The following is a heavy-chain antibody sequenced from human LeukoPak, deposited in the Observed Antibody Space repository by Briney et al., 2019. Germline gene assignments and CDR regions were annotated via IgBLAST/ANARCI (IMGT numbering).Heavy chain of an antibody. D-gene: IGHD6-13*01. J-gene: IGHJ5*02. Sequence: ASVKVSCKASGYTFTSYGISWVRQAPGQGLEWMGWISAYNGNTNYAQKLQGRVTMTTDTSTSTAYMELRSLGSDDTAVYYCARSKRASSWASSGWFDPWGQGTLVTVSS. V-gene: IGHV1-18*01. CDR2: ISAYNGNT. CDR3: ARSKRASSWASSGWFDP. CDR1: GYTFTSYG.